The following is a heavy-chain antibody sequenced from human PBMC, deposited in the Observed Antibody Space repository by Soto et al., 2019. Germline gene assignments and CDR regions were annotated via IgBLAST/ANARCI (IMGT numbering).Heavy chain of an antibody. V-gene: IGHV3-33*01. Sequence: QVQLVESGGGVVQPGRSLRLSCAASGFTFSSYGMHWVRQAPGKGLEWVAVIWYDGSNKYYADSVKGRFTISRDNSKNTLYLQMNRLRAEDTAVYYCARDSSHCSGGSCYLWFDPWGQGTLVTVSS. CDR2: IWYDGSNK. J-gene: IGHJ5*02. CDR1: GFTFSSYG. CDR3: ARDSSHCSGGSCYLWFDP. D-gene: IGHD2-15*01.